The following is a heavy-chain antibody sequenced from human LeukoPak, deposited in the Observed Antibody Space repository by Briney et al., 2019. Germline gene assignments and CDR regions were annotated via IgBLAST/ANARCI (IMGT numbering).Heavy chain of an antibody. V-gene: IGHV3-21*01. Sequence: PGGSLRLSCAASGFTFSSYSMNWVRQAPGKGLEWVSSISSSSSYIYYADSVKGRFTISRDNAKNSLYLQMNSLRAEDTAVYYCAKDGVARYFVWLPGGGSLCTYFDYWGQGTLVTVSS. CDR3: AKDGVARYFVWLPGGGSLCTYFDY. J-gene: IGHJ4*02. CDR1: GFTFSSYS. CDR2: ISSSSSYI. D-gene: IGHD3-9*01.